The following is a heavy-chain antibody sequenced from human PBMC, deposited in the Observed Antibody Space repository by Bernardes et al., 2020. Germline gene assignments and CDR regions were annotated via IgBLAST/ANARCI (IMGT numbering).Heavy chain of an antibody. V-gene: IGHV4-61*01. D-gene: IGHD3-10*01. CDR1: GGSVSSGSYY. CDR3: ATFGYGSGSYRFDY. Sequence: SETLSLTCTFSGGSVSSGSYYWSWIRQPPGKGLEWIGYIYYSGSTNYNPSLKSRVTISVDTSKNQFSLKLSSVTAADTAVYYCATFGYGSGSYRFDYWGQGTLVTVSS. CDR2: IYYSGST. J-gene: IGHJ4*02.